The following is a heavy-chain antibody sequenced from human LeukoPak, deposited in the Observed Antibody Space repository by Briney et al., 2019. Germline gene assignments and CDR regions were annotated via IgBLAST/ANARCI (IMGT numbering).Heavy chain of an antibody. CDR2: IYYRGST. CDR1: GGSIGDYY. V-gene: IGHV4-59*01. J-gene: IGHJ4*02. CDR3: ARSQWPPRFDY. Sequence: PSETLSLTCTVSGGSIGDYYWTWIRQPPGKGLEWIGFIYYRGSTNYNSSLKSRVTMSVDASKSQFSLQLRSETAADTAVYYCARSQWPPRFDYWGQGILVTVSS. D-gene: IGHD6-19*01.